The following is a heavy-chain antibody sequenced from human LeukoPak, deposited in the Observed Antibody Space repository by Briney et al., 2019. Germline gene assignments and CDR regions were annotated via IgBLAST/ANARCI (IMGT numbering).Heavy chain of an antibody. D-gene: IGHD3-3*01. CDR2: IVVGSGNT. V-gene: IGHV1-58*02. J-gene: IGHJ4*02. CDR3: AYGFLEWLPPGY. CDR1: GFSFTSSA. Sequence: SVKVSCKASGFSFTSSAMHWVRQARGQRLEWIGWIVVGSGNTNYAQKFQERVTITRDMSTSTAYMELSSLRSEDTAVYYCAYGFLEWLPPGYWGQGTLVTVSS.